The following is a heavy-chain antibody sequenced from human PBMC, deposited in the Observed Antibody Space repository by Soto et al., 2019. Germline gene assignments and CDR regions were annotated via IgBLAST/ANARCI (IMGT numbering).Heavy chain of an antibody. Sequence: QVQLVESGGGVVQPGRSLRLSCAASGFTFSSYGMHWVRQAPGKGLEWVAVIWYDGSKNYYADSVKGRFTITRDNSKNTLYLQMNSLRAEDTAVYYCARDYDSSGYPRYYFDYWGQGTLVTVSS. CDR3: ARDYDSSGYPRYYFDY. V-gene: IGHV3-33*01. J-gene: IGHJ4*02. CDR2: IWYDGSKN. D-gene: IGHD3-22*01. CDR1: GFTFSSYG.